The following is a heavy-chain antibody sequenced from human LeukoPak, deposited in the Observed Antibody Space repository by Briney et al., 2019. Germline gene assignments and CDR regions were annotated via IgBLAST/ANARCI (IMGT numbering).Heavy chain of an antibody. CDR3: ARDLYGAFDY. Sequence: KASETLSLTCTVSGGSISSYYWSWIRQPPGKGLEWIGYIYYSGSTSYNPSLKSRVTISVDTSKNQFSLKLSSVTAADTAVYYCARDLYGAFDYWGQGTLVTVSS. CDR1: GGSISSYY. J-gene: IGHJ4*02. V-gene: IGHV4-59*01. D-gene: IGHD4-17*01. CDR2: IYYSGST.